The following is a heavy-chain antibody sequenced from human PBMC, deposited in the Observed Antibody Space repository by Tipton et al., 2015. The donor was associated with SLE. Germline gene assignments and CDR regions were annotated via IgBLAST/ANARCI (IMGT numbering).Heavy chain of an antibody. CDR2: ISAYNGNT. D-gene: IGHD4-11*01. J-gene: IGHJ6*02. CDR1: GYTFTSYG. Sequence: QLVQSGAEVKKPGASVKVSCKASGYTFTSYGISWVRQAPGQGLEWMGWISAYNGNTNYAQKLQGRVTMTTATSTSTAYMELRSLSSDDTAVYYCARDYDRLQNYYYYYGMDVWGQGTTVTVSS. CDR3: ARDYDRLQNYYYYYGMDV. V-gene: IGHV1-18*01.